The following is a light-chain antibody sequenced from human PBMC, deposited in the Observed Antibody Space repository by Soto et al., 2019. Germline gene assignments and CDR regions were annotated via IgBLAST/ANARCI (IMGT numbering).Light chain of an antibody. V-gene: IGKV1-39*01. CDR2: AAS. CDR1: QSISSY. Sequence: DIQMTQSPSSLSASVGDRVTITCRASQSISSYLNWYQQKPGKAPNLLIYAASSLQSGVPSRFSGSESGTDFTLTIISLQPEDFATYYCQQSYSTPLTFGGGTKVEIK. CDR3: QQSYSTPLT. J-gene: IGKJ4*01.